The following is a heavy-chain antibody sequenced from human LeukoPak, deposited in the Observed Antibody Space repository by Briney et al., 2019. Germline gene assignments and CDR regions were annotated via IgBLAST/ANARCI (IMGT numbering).Heavy chain of an antibody. J-gene: IGHJ3*02. D-gene: IGHD6-19*01. Sequence: GASVKVSCKASGYTFTGYYMHWVRQAPGQGLEWMGRINPNSGGTNYAQKFQGRVTVTRDTSISTAYMELSRLRSDDTAVYYCARVTYSSGWYDDAFDIWGQGTMVTVSS. CDR2: INPNSGGT. CDR1: GYTFTGYY. V-gene: IGHV1-2*06. CDR3: ARVTYSSGWYDDAFDI.